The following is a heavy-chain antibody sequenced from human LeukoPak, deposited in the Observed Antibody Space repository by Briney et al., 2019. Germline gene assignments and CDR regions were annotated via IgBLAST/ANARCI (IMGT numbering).Heavy chain of an antibody. Sequence: GGSLRLSCAASGFTFSSYAMSWVRQAPGKGLEWVSAISGSGGSTYYADSVKGRFTISRDNSKNTLYLQMNSLRAEDTAVYYCARDIAVAGIRGDYWGQGTLVTVSS. CDR2: ISGSGGST. J-gene: IGHJ4*02. CDR1: GFTFSSYA. V-gene: IGHV3-23*01. CDR3: ARDIAVAGIRGDY. D-gene: IGHD6-19*01.